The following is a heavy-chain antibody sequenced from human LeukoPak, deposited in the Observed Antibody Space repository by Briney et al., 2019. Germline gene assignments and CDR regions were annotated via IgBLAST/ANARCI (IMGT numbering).Heavy chain of an antibody. CDR1: GFTVSSNY. CDR3: ARVGYAYSYGLHWYFDL. V-gene: IGHV3-66*01. CDR2: IYSGGST. Sequence: QSGGSLRLSCAASGFTVSSNYMSWVRQAPGKGLEWVSVIYSGGSTYYADSVKGRFTISRDNSKNTLYLQMNSLRAEDTAVYYCARVGYAYSYGLHWYFDLWGRGTLVTVSS. J-gene: IGHJ2*01. D-gene: IGHD5-18*01.